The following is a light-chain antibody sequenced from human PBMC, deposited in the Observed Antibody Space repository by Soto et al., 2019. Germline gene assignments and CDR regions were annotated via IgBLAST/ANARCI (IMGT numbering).Light chain of an antibody. CDR2: DAF. CDR3: QQYESLPPR. V-gene: IGKV1-33*01. Sequence: DIQMTQSPSSLSASVGDRVTITCQASQGINNYLNWYQQKPGKPPKLLIYDAFNLEAGVPSRFSGSGFGTDFSFRLNSLQPEDVATYFCQQYESLPPRFGPGTTVEIK. CDR1: QGINNY. J-gene: IGKJ3*01.